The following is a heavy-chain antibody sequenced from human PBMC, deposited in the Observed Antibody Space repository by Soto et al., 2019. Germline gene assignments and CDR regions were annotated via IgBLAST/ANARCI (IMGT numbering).Heavy chain of an antibody. CDR1: GGTFSSYT. CDR3: ARDWSSPSCLGGGDAFDI. Sequence: QVQLVQAGDEVKKPGSSVKVSCKASGGTFSSYTISWGRQAPGQGLEWMGRIIPILGIANYAQKFQGRVTITADKSTSTAYMELSSLRSEDTAVYYCARDWSSPSCLGGGDAFDIWGQGTMVTVSS. V-gene: IGHV1-69*08. CDR2: IIPILGIA. D-gene: IGHD2-2*01. J-gene: IGHJ3*02.